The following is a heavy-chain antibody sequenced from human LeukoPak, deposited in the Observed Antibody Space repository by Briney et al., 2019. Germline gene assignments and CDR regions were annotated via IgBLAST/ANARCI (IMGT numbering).Heavy chain of an antibody. CDR2: IIPIFGTA. CDR3: ARAPYSNYDSFDY. J-gene: IGHJ4*02. CDR1: GYTFTSYA. Sequence: SVKVSCKTSGYTFTSYAMNWVRKAPGQGLEWMGGIIPIFGTANYAQKFQGRVTITADESTSTAYMELSSLRSEDTAVYYCARAPYSNYDSFDYWGQGTLVTVSS. D-gene: IGHD4-11*01. V-gene: IGHV1-69*13.